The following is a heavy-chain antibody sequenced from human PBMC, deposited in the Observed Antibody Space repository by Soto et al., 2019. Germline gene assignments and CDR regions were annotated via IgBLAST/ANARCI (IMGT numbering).Heavy chain of an antibody. Sequence: ASVKVSCKASGYTFTSYDINWVRQATGQGLEWMGWMNPNSGNTGYAQKFQGRVTMTRNTSISTAYMELSSLRSEDTAMYYCARAPDVTFGGASHIDYWGQGTLVTVSS. J-gene: IGHJ4*02. CDR3: ARAPDVTFGGASHIDY. CDR1: GYTFTSYD. V-gene: IGHV1-8*01. D-gene: IGHD3-16*01. CDR2: MNPNSGNT.